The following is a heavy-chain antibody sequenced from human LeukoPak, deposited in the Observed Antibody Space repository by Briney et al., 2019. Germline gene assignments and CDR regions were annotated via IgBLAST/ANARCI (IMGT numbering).Heavy chain of an antibody. CDR2: IYYSGST. D-gene: IGHD3-9*01. CDR3: ARVSGDYDILTGYYYYYMDV. J-gene: IGHJ6*03. Sequence: SETLSLTCTVSGGSISSHYWSWIRQPPGKGLEWIGYIYYSGSTNYNPSLKSRVTISVDTSKNQFSLKLSSVTAADTAVYYCARVSGDYDILTGYYYYYMDVWGKGTTVTVSS. V-gene: IGHV4-59*11. CDR1: GGSISSHY.